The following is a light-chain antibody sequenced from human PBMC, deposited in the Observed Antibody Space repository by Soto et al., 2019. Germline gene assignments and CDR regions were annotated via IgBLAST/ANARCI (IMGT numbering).Light chain of an antibody. CDR2: DAS. Sequence: VTTQSPATVSVSPGERSTLSCMASQSISSNLAWYQQKPGQAPRLLIYDASTRATGIPARFSGSGSGTDFTLTIGSLEPEDFAIYYCQQRSNWPITFGQGTRLEIK. CDR3: QQRSNWPIT. CDR1: QSISSN. J-gene: IGKJ5*01. V-gene: IGKV3-11*01.